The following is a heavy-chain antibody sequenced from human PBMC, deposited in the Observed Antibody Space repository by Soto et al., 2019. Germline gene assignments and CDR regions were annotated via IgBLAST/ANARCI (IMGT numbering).Heavy chain of an antibody. J-gene: IGHJ4*02. CDR1: GGSISSFTYY. Sequence: PSETLSLTCSVSGGSISSFTYYWGWIRQPPGKRLEWIGTVYYNENTYYNPSLKSRVTISVDTSKSQFSLKLTSVTAADRAVYYCARGSVDTVDSSGFYEYWGQGTPVTVSS. CDR2: VYYNENT. D-gene: IGHD3-22*01. CDR3: ARGSVDTVDSSGFYEY. V-gene: IGHV4-39*01.